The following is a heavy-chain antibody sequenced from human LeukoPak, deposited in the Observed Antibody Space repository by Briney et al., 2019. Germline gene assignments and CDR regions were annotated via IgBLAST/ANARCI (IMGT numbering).Heavy chain of an antibody. D-gene: IGHD6-13*01. Sequence: SETLSPTCTVSGYSISSGHYWGWIRQPPGKGLEWIGSIYHSGSTYYNPSLKSRVTISVDTSKNQFSLKLSSVTAADTAVYYCARDRLAAALDYWGQGTLVTVSS. CDR1: GYSISSGHY. CDR3: ARDRLAAALDY. J-gene: IGHJ4*02. V-gene: IGHV4-38-2*02. CDR2: IYHSGST.